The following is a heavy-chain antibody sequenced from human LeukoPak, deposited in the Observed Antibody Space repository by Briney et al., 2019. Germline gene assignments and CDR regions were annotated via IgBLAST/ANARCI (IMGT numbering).Heavy chain of an antibody. D-gene: IGHD2-8*01. J-gene: IGHJ4*02. CDR2: LSRGGGTT. Sequence: GGSLRLSCTGSGFNFNMFAMNWVRQAPGRGLEWVSGLSRGGGTTNYADSVKGRFTISRDKSKNMVFLQMNSLRPEDTAAYYCAKEQRIRHCSEGVCMEGYYFDYWGQGSLVTVSS. V-gene: IGHV3-23*01. CDR3: AKEQRIRHCSEGVCMEGYYFDY. CDR1: GFNFNMFA.